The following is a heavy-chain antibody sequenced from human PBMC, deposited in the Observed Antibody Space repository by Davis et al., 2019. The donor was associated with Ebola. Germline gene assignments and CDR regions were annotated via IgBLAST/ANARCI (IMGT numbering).Heavy chain of an antibody. V-gene: IGHV3-48*04. Sequence: PGGSLRLSCAASGFTVSSYSMNWVRQAPGKGLEWVSGISWNSGSIGYADSVKGRFTISRDNAKHSLYLQMNSLRAEDTAVYYCARRADYWGQGTLVTVSS. CDR2: ISWNSGSI. CDR1: GFTVSSYS. J-gene: IGHJ4*02. CDR3: ARRADY.